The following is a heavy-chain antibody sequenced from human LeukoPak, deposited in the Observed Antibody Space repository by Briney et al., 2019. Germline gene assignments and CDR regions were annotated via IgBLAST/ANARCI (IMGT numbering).Heavy chain of an antibody. CDR1: GGSITIYY. J-gene: IGHJ5*02. D-gene: IGHD3-16*01. Sequence: SETLSLTCTVSGGSITIYYWSWIRQPAGKGLEWIGRIYTSGSTNYNPSLKSRVTISVDTSKNQFSLNLTSVTAADTAVYYCARFTPQGYGWGGYNRFDPWGQGTLVTVSS. CDR3: ARFTPQGYGWGGYNRFDP. V-gene: IGHV4-4*07. CDR2: IYTSGST.